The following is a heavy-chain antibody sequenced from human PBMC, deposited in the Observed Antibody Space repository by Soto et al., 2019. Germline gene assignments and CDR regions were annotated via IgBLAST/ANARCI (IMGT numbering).Heavy chain of an antibody. CDR1: GGSISNYY. J-gene: IGHJ3*02. Sequence: QVQLQESGPGLVKPSETLSLTCTVSGGSISNYYWSWIRQHPGKGLEWIGYIYYSGSTNYNPSLRSRVTISVDTSKNQFSLRLSSVTAADTAMYYCARHYLGTVTRTIFSAFDIWGQGTMVTVSS. CDR3: ARHYLGTVTRTIFSAFDI. V-gene: IGHV4-59*08. CDR2: IYYSGST. D-gene: IGHD4-17*01.